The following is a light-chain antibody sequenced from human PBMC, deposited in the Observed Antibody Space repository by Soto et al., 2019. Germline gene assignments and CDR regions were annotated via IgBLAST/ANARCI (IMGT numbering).Light chain of an antibody. V-gene: IGKV4-1*01. Sequence: DIVMTQSPDSLTVSLGERATINCKASQPVLRSSNNKNHLAWYQQKPTQSPKMLISWASTRASGVPDRFSGSGSGTEFTLTISSLQAEDAAVYYCQQYYDVPVTFGQGTRLEIK. CDR3: QQYYDVPVT. CDR1: QPVLRSSNNKNH. J-gene: IGKJ5*01. CDR2: WAS.